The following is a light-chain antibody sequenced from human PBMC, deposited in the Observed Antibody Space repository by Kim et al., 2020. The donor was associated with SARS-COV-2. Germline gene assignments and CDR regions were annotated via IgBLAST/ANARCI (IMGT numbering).Light chain of an antibody. J-gene: IGKJ2*01. Sequence: RATINCKSSQSVLYSSNNKNYLAGYQQKPGQPPKLLIYWASTRESGVPDRFSGSGSGTDFTLTISSLQAEDVAVYYCQQYYSTLYTFGQGTKLEI. V-gene: IGKV4-1*01. CDR1: QSVLYSSNNKNY. CDR2: WAS. CDR3: QQYYSTLYT.